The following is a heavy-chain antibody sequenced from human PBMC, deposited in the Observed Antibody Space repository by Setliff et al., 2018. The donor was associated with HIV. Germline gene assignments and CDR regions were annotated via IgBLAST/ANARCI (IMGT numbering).Heavy chain of an antibody. CDR3: ARDPYCSGDGCFRYYQH. CDR1: NVSFNSYY. J-gene: IGHJ1*01. Sequence: SETLSLTCTVSNVSFNSYYWSWIRHPAGRALEWIGRIYSSGSTNYIPSFKSRVKMSLDTSKNQFSLKLSSVTAADTAVYFCARDPYCSGDGCFRYYQHWGRGTLVTVSS. CDR2: IYSSGST. V-gene: IGHV4-4*07. D-gene: IGHD2-15*01.